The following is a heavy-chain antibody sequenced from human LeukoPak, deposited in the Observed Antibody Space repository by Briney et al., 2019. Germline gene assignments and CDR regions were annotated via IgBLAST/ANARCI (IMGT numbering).Heavy chain of an antibody. CDR3: ARVKFDSGNYYLDY. CDR1: GYSFSSYA. D-gene: IGHD3-10*01. CDR2: MNTNTGNP. V-gene: IGHV7-4-1*02. Sequence: ASVKVSCKASGYSFSSYALSWVRQAPGQGLEWMGWMNTNTGNPTYAQGFTGRFVFSLDTSVSTTFLQISSLKAEDTAVYYCARVKFDSGNYYLDYWGQGTRVTVSS. J-gene: IGHJ4*02.